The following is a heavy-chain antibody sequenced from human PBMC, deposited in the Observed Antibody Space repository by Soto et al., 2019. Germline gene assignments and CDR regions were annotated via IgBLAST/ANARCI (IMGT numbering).Heavy chain of an antibody. CDR2: IYSGGST. Sequence: GGSLRLSCAASGFTVSSNYMSWVRQAPGKGLEWVSVIYSGGSTYYADSVKGRFTISRDNSKNTLYLQMNSLRAEDTAVYYCASTPLGSPYYFDYWGQGTLVTVS. D-gene: IGHD3-16*01. J-gene: IGHJ4*02. CDR3: ASTPLGSPYYFDY. CDR1: GFTVSSNY. V-gene: IGHV3-53*01.